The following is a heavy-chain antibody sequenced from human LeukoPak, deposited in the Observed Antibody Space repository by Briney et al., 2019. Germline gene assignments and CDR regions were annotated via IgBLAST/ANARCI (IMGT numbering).Heavy chain of an antibody. D-gene: IGHD5-12*01. Sequence: SETLSLTCTVSGGSISSYCWSWIRQPPGKGLEWIAYIYNSGSTNYNPSLRSRVTISVDTSKNQFSLKLTSVAAADTAVYFCARGVRAGGYPYFDAWGQGTLVSVSS. CDR3: ARGVRAGGYPYFDA. CDR1: GGSISSYC. CDR2: IYNSGST. V-gene: IGHV4-59*01. J-gene: IGHJ4*02.